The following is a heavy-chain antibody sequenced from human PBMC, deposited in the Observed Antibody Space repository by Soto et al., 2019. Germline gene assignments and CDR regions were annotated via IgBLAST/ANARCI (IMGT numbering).Heavy chain of an antibody. V-gene: IGHV4-39*01. J-gene: IGHJ5*02. D-gene: IGHD6-6*01. CDR2: IYYSGST. CDR1: GGSISSSSYY. CDR3: ASSRGAARPRYNWFDP. Sequence: QLQLQESGPGLVKPSETLSLTCTVSGGSISSSSYYWGWIRQPPGKGLEWIGSIYYSGSTYYNPSLKSRVTISVDTSKNQFSLKLSSETAADTAVYYCASSRGAARPRYNWFDPWGQGTLVTVSS.